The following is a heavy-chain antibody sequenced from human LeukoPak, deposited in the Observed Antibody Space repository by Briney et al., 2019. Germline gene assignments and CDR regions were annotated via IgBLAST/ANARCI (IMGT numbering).Heavy chain of an antibody. D-gene: IGHD3-3*01. Sequence: GGSLRLSCTASGFAFSTYEMNWVRQAPGKGLEWVSYISGSGYPIYYADSVKGRFTISRDNAKNSLYLQMNSLRAEDTAIYCCARVRGLEWLLKHLDSWGQGTLVTVSS. CDR1: GFAFSTYE. CDR3: ARVRGLEWLLKHLDS. V-gene: IGHV3-48*03. J-gene: IGHJ4*02. CDR2: ISGSGYPI.